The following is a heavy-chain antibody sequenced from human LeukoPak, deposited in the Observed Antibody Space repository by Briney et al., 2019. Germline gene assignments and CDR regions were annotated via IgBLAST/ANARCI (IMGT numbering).Heavy chain of an antibody. Sequence: PGGSLRLSCAASGFTFSSYAMSWVRQAPGKGLEWVSAISGSGGSTYYADSVKGRFTISRDNSKNTLYLQMNSLRAEDTAVYYCANPVYGDRYFDYWGQGTLVTVSS. CDR1: GFTFSSYA. J-gene: IGHJ4*02. D-gene: IGHD4-17*01. CDR3: ANPVYGDRYFDY. CDR2: ISGSGGST. V-gene: IGHV3-23*01.